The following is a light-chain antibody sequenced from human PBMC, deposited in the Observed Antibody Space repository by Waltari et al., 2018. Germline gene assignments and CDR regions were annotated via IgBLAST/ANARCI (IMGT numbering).Light chain of an antibody. CDR1: QSVSSSY. V-gene: IGKV3-20*01. CDR2: GAS. J-gene: IGKJ2*01. Sequence: EIVLTQSPGTLSLSPGERATLSCRASQSVSSSYLAWYQQKPGQAPRLLIYGASSRATGIPGWFSGSGSGTDFTLTISRLEPEDFAVYYCQQYGSLRTFGQGTKLEIK. CDR3: QQYGSLRT.